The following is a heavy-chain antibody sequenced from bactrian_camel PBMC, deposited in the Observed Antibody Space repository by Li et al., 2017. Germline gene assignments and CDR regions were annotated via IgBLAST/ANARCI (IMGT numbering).Heavy chain of an antibody. Sequence: VQLVESGGGLVQPGGSLTLSCAASGFTFSNYAMSWVRQAPGEGLEWVSTVDSDGRTTYPYSVRGRFTISRDNAKNTVYLQMNSLKPEDTATYSCKTGSSTGGSRSCEFNYWGQGTQVTVS. V-gene: IGHV3S10*01. CDR2: VDSDGRT. J-gene: IGHJ4*01. CDR1: GFTFSNYA. D-gene: IGHD2*01. CDR3: KTGSSTGGSRSCEFNY.